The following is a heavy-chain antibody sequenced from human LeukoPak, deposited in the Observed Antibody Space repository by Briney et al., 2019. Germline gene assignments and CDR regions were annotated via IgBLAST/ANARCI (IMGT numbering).Heavy chain of an antibody. CDR2: ISYTSNYI. Sequence: PGGSLRLSCAASGSAFSTYSLSWVRQAPGKGLEWVSSISYTSNYIYYADSVKGRFTISRDNAKTSLYLQMNSLRAEDTAVYYCASGGSGSYLLYFDYWGQGTLVAVSS. D-gene: IGHD1-26*01. V-gene: IGHV3-21*01. CDR3: ASGGSGSYLLYFDY. J-gene: IGHJ4*02. CDR1: GSAFSTYS.